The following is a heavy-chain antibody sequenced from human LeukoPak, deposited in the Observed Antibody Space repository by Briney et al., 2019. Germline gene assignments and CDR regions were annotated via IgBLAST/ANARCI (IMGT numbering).Heavy chain of an antibody. CDR1: GYAFTSYI. CDR3: ARDRHIAAAVYYYYMDV. J-gene: IGHJ6*03. V-gene: IGHV1-18*01. Sequence: ASVKVSCKASGYAFTSYIISWVRQAPGQGLEWMGWINAYNGNTDYAQRVQGRVTMATDTSTSTAYMELRSLRSDDTAVYYCARDRHIAAAVYYYYMDVWGKGTPVTVSS. D-gene: IGHD6-13*01. CDR2: INAYNGNT.